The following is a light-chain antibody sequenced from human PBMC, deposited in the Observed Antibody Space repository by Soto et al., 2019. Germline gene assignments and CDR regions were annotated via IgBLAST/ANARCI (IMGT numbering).Light chain of an antibody. J-gene: IGLJ2*01. V-gene: IGLV1-36*01. CDR1: SSNIGNNA. Sequence: QSLLTQPPSVSEAPRQRVTISCSGSSSNIGNNAVNWYQQLPGKAPKLLIYYDDLLPSGVSDRFSGSKSGTSASLAISGLQSEDEADYYCAAWDDSLNGRVFGGWTKVTVL. CDR3: AAWDDSLNGRV. CDR2: YDD.